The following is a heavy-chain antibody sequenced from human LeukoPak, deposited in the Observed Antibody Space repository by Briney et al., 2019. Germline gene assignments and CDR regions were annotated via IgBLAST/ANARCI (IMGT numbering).Heavy chain of an antibody. CDR3: ARDYDILTGYYVLGY. V-gene: IGHV1-69*01. CDR2: IIPIFGTA. J-gene: IGHJ4*02. CDR1: GGTFSSYA. Sequence: GSSVKVSCKASGGTFSSYAISWVRQAPGQGLEWMGGIIPIFGTANYAQKFQGRVTITADESTSTAYMELSSLRSEDTAVYYCARDYDILTGYYVLGYWGQGTLVTVSS. D-gene: IGHD3-9*01.